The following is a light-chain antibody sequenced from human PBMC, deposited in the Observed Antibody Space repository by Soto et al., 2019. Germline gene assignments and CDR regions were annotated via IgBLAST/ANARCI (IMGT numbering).Light chain of an antibody. CDR2: KAS. CDR1: QVIDNW. Sequence: DIQMTQFPSTLSASVGDRVTITCRATQVIDNWLAWYQQKPGKAPKVVIYKASRLESGVPSRFSGSGSGTEFTLTISRLEPDDFGTYYGQQYHRYPLTFGGGTKVEIK. J-gene: IGKJ4*01. CDR3: QQYHRYPLT. V-gene: IGKV1-5*03.